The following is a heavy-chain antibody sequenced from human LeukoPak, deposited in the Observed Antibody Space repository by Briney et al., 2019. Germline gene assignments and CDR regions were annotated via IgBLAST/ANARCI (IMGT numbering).Heavy chain of an antibody. V-gene: IGHV3-21*01. D-gene: IGHD3-10*01. CDR2: IDTSASYK. Sequence: PGGSLRLSCAASGFTFSTYSMNWVRQAPGKGLEWVPFIDTSASYKYYGESMKVRFTISRDNAKKSLYLQMNGLRADDTAVYYCARGRSITLLRGVAMSDGFDIWGQGTMVTVSP. CDR1: GFTFSTYS. CDR3: ARGRSITLLRGVAMSDGFDI. J-gene: IGHJ3*02.